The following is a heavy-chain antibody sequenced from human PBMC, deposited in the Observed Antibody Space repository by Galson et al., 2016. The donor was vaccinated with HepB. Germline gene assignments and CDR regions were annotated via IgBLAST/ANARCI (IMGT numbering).Heavy chain of an antibody. CDR3: ARDPPGRDGYNFWYAFDI. CDR1: GGSISSGGYY. D-gene: IGHD5-24*01. CDR2: IYYSGST. Sequence: TLSLTCTVSGGSISSGGYYWSWIRQHPGKGLEWIGYIYYSGSTYYNPSLKSRVTISIDTSKNQFSLKLSSVTVADTAVYYCARDPPGRDGYNFWYAFDIWGHGTTVTVSS. J-gene: IGHJ3*02. V-gene: IGHV4-31*03.